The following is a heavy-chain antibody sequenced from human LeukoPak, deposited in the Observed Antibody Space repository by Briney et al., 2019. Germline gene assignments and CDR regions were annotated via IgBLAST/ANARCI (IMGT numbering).Heavy chain of an antibody. J-gene: IGHJ4*02. D-gene: IGHD4-17*01. CDR3: ARVSSVTYLDY. CDR1: GFTFSSYS. V-gene: IGHV3-21*01. CDR2: ISSSSSYI. Sequence: GGSLRLSCAASGFTFSSYSMNWVRQGPGKGLEWVSSISSSSSYIYYADSVKGRFTISRDNAKNSLYLQMNSLRAEDTAVYYCARVSSVTYLDYWGQGTLVTVSS.